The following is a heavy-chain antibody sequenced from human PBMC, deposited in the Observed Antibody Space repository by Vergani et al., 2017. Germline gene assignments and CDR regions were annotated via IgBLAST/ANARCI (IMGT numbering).Heavy chain of an antibody. CDR2: ISGSGGNT. V-gene: IGHV3-23*01. D-gene: IGHD2-2*01. J-gene: IGHJ6*02. CDR1: GFTFSNSA. Sequence: EVHLLESGGGLVQSGGSLRLSCAASGFTFSNSAVSWVRQAPGRGLAWVSSISGSGGNTYYANSVKGRFTISRDNSKNTLYLQMNSLRADDTAVYYCAKGVYCSSTSCYEGRGYYYGMGVWGQXP. CDR3: AKGVYCSSTSCYEGRGYYYGMGV.